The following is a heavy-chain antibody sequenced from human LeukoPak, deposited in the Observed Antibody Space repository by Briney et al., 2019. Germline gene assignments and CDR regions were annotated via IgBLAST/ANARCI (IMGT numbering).Heavy chain of an antibody. J-gene: IGHJ4*02. D-gene: IGHD6-19*01. CDR1: GFTFSSYW. CDR2: INSDGSST. V-gene: IGHV3-74*01. CDR3: ARVYTDSGWYRVHFDY. Sequence: GGSLRLSCAASGFTFSSYWMHWVRQAPGKGLVWVSRINSDGSSTSYADSVKGRFTISRDNAKNTLYLQMNSLRAEDTAVYYCARVYTDSGWYRVHFDYWGQGTLVTVSS.